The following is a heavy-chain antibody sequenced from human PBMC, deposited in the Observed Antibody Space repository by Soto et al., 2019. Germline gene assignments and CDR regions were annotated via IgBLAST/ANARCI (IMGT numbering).Heavy chain of an antibody. Sequence: GGSLRLSCTASGFTLQNYAIACVRQAPGKGLEWVSTLIGGHYGTAYSYSVKGRFTVSRDNSKNCLYLQMNSLGVEDTAMYFCAKGKSTGDIDWFDPWGQGSLVTVSS. D-gene: IGHD3-10*01. CDR1: GFTLQNYA. J-gene: IGHJ5*02. V-gene: IGHV3-23*01. CDR2: LIGGHYGT. CDR3: AKGKSTGDIDWFDP.